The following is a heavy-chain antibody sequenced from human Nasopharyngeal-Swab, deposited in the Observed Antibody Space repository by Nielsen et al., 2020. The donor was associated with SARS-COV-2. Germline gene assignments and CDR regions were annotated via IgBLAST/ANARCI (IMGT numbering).Heavy chain of an antibody. Sequence: SETLSLTCTVSGGSISSSSYYWGWIRQPPGKGLEWIGSIYYSGSTYYNPSLKSRATISVDTSKNQFSLKLSSVTAADTAVYYCARLSGYSGYDERAFDYWGQGTLVTVSS. V-gene: IGHV4-39*01. CDR1: GGSISSSSYY. J-gene: IGHJ4*02. CDR2: IYYSGST. CDR3: ARLSGYSGYDERAFDY. D-gene: IGHD5-12*01.